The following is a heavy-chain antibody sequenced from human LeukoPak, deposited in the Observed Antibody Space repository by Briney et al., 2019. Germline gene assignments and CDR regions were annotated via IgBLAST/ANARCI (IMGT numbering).Heavy chain of an antibody. CDR3: ARDVSGYYRAFDI. J-gene: IGHJ3*02. Sequence: GGSLRLSCAASGFTFSDYSMNWVRQAPGKGLEWVSSISSSSSYIYYTDSVKGRFTISRDNAKNSVYLQINSLRAEDTAVYYCARDVSGYYRAFDIWGQGTMVTVSS. D-gene: IGHD3-22*01. CDR1: GFTFSDYS. CDR2: ISSSSSYI. V-gene: IGHV3-21*01.